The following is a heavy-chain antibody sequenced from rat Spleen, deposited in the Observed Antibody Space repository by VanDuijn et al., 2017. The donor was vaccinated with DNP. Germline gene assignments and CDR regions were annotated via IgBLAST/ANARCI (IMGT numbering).Heavy chain of an antibody. D-gene: IGHD1-11*01. CDR3: ARGPNYGGCADYFDY. CDR1: GFNFNDYW. J-gene: IGHJ2*01. V-gene: IGHV4-2*01. CDR2: INKDSSTI. Sequence: EVKLVESGGGLVQPGRSLKLSCAASGFNFNDYWMGWVRQAPGKGLEWIGQINKDSSTITYIPSLKDKFTISRDNDQNTLYLQMSKLGSEDTAIYYCARGPNYGGCADYFDYWGQGVMVTVSS.